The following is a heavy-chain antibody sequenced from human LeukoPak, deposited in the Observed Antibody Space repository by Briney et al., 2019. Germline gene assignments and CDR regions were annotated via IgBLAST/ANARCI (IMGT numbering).Heavy chain of an antibody. CDR2: IYPGDSDT. CDR3: ARHGLAYYDFWSGPPTEYNWFDP. J-gene: IGHJ5*02. V-gene: IGHV5-51*01. D-gene: IGHD3-3*01. Sequence: GESLKISCKGSGYSFTSYWIGWVRQMPGKGLEWMGIIYPGDSDTRYSPSFQGQVTISADKSISTAYLQWSSLKASDTAMYYCARHGLAYYDFWSGPPTEYNWFDPWGQGTLVTVSS. CDR1: GYSFTSYW.